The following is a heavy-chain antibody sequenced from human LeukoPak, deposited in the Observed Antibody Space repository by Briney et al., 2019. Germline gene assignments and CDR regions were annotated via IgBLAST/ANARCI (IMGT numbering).Heavy chain of an antibody. D-gene: IGHD6-13*01. CDR1: GLNFNNYW. J-gene: IGHJ4*02. CDR3: AREGVPAAWDY. CDR2: INSDESII. Sequence: PGGSLRLSCAASGLNFNNYWMHWVRQAPGKGLVWVSRINSDESIISYADTVEGRFTISRDNAKNTLHLQMHSLRAEDTAVYYCAREGVPAAWDYWGQGTLVTVSS. V-gene: IGHV3-74*01.